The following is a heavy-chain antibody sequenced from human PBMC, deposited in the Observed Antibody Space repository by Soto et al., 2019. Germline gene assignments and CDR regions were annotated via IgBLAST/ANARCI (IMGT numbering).Heavy chain of an antibody. D-gene: IGHD5-18*01. CDR1: GGFISSGDW. CDR2: IYHSGNT. V-gene: IGHV4-4*02. Sequence: SETLSLTCAVSGGFISSGDWWSWVRQPPGKGLEWIGEIYHSGNTNYNPSLKSRVTISIDKSKSQFSLKLSSVTAADTAVYYCARVGRYNYGSTYYFDYWGQGTLVTVSS. J-gene: IGHJ4*02. CDR3: ARVGRYNYGSTYYFDY.